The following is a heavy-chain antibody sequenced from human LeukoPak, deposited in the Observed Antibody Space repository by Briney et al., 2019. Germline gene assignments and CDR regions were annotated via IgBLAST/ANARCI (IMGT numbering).Heavy chain of an antibody. D-gene: IGHD3-22*01. J-gene: IGHJ4*02. CDR1: GFTFSSYA. V-gene: IGHV3-23*01. CDR2: ISGSGGST. CDR3: AKVLEGYDSSGYYGSYFDY. Sequence: GGSLRLSCAASGFTFSSYAMSWVRQAPGKGLEWVSAISGSGGSTYYADSVKGRFTISRDNSKNTLYLQMNSLRAEDTAVYYCAKVLEGYDSSGYYGSYFDYWGQGTLVTVSS.